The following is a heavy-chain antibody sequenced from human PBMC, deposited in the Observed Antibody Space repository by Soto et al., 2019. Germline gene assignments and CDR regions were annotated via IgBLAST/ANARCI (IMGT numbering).Heavy chain of an antibody. CDR3: AKDPPYDFWSGYYYSYYYGMDV. D-gene: IGHD3-3*01. J-gene: IGHJ6*02. V-gene: IGHV3-30*18. CDR2: ISYDGSNK. Sequence: PGGSLRLSCAASGFTFSSYGMHWVRQAPGKGLEWVAVISYDGSNKYYADSVKGRFTISRDNSKNTLYLQMNSLRAEDTAVYYCAKDPPYDFWSGYYYSYYYGMDVWGQGTTVTVSS. CDR1: GFTFSSYG.